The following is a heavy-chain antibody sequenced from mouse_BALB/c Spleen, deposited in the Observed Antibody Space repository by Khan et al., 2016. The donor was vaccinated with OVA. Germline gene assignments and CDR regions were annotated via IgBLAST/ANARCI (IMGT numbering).Heavy chain of an antibody. V-gene: IGHV3-1*02. CDR2: IHYSGSI. J-gene: IGHJ4*01. CDR1: GYSITSGYS. CDR3: ARSLPMAMDY. Sequence: EVQLQESGPDLVKPSQSLSLTCTVTGYSITSGYSWHWIRQFPGNKLEWMVYIHYSGSISYNPSLRSRISITRDTSKNQFFLQLTSVTTEDTATYYCARSLPMAMDYWGQGTTVTVSS.